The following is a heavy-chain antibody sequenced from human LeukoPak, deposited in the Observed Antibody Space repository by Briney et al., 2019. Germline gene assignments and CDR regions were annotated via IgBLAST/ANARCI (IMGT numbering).Heavy chain of an antibody. D-gene: IGHD6-13*01. Sequence: PGGSLRLSCAGSGFTVSSSYMSWVRQAPGKGLEWVSVLYSGGSIFYADSVKGRFTISRDISKNMLYLQMNRLRADDTAVYYCARGAISSWYEDWGQGTLVTVSS. V-gene: IGHV3-66*01. CDR2: LYSGGSI. CDR3: ARGAISSWYED. CDR1: GFTVSSSY. J-gene: IGHJ4*02.